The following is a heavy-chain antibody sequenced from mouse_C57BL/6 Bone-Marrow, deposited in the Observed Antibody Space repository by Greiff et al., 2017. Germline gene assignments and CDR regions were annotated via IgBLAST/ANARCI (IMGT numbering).Heavy chain of an antibody. J-gene: IGHJ1*03. CDR1: GYTFTSYC. Sequence: QVQLQQPGAELVKPGASVKMSCKASGYTFTSYCITWVKQRPGQGLGWIGDIYPGSGSTNYNEKFKSKATLTVDTSSSTAYMQLSSLTSEDSAVYDCARPYYSNYWYFDVWGTGTTVTVSS. CDR2: IYPGSGST. D-gene: IGHD2-5*01. V-gene: IGHV1-55*01. CDR3: ARPYYSNYWYFDV.